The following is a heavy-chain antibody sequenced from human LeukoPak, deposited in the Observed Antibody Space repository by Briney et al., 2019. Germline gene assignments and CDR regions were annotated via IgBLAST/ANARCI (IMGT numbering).Heavy chain of an antibody. CDR3: ARDGSGSYRSRYYFDY. J-gene: IGHJ4*02. D-gene: IGHD3-10*01. CDR2: ICSSSSYI. V-gene: IGHV3-21*01. CDR1: GFTFSSYS. Sequence: GGSLRLSCAASGFTFSSYSMNWVRQAPGKGLEWVSSICSSSSYIYYADSVKGRFTISRDNAKNSLYLQMNSLRAEDTAVYYCARDGSGSYRSRYYFDYWGQGTLVTVSS.